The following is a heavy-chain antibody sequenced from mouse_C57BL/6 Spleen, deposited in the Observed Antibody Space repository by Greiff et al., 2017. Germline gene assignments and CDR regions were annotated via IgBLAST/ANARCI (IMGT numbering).Heavy chain of an antibody. Sequence: EVKLVESGGGLVKPGGSLKLSCAASGFTFSDYGMHWVRQAPEQGLEWVAYISTGCSTTYYTDTLKGRSTISRDNAKNTLFLQMTSLRSEDTDMYYCERVITTVVGGYYYAMDYWGQGTSVTVSS. CDR1: GFTFSDYG. V-gene: IGHV5-17*01. CDR2: ISTGCSTT. CDR3: ERVITTVVGGYYYAMDY. J-gene: IGHJ4*01. D-gene: IGHD1-1*01.